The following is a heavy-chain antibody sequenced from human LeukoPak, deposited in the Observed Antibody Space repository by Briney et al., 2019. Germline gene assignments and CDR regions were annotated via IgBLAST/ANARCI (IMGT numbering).Heavy chain of an antibody. J-gene: IGHJ6*02. CDR1: GYTFSSYS. CDR2: ISSSSSYI. Sequence: GGSLRLSCAASGYTFSSYSMNWVRQAPGEGLEWVSSISSSSSYIYYADSVKGRFTISRDNARNSLYLQMNSLRAEDTAVYYCAIPPLSGTGSSRPLAGMDVWGQGTTVTVSS. V-gene: IGHV3-21*01. D-gene: IGHD3-10*01. CDR3: AIPPLSGTGSSRPLAGMDV.